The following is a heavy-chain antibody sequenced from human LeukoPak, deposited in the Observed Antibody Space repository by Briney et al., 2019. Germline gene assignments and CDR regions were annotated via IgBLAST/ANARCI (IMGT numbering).Heavy chain of an antibody. CDR1: GYTFRSYG. D-gene: IGHD3-3*01. CDR3: ARDRDFWSGYYTGRYYYYGMDV. V-gene: IGHV1-18*01. CDR2: TSAYNGNT. Sequence: GASVKVSCKASGYTFRSYGISWVRQAPGQGLEWMGWTSAYNGNTNYAQKLQGRVTMTTDTSTSTAYMELRSLRSDDTAVYYCARDRDFWSGYYTGRYYYYGMDVWGQGTTVTVSS. J-gene: IGHJ6*02.